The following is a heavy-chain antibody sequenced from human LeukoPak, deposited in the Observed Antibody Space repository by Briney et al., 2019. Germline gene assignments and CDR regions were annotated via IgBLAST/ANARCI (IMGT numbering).Heavy chain of an antibody. J-gene: IGHJ5*02. V-gene: IGHV4-59*01. D-gene: IGHD1-26*01. CDR1: GGSFNTYY. Sequence: PSETLSLTCTVSGGSFNTYYWTWIRQPPGKGLEWIGDIFYSGSTNYNPSLKNRVTISLDTSKNHFSLKLSSVTAADTAVYYCARSGSSFKEGNWFDPWGQGTLVTVSS. CDR2: IFYSGST. CDR3: ARSGSSFKEGNWFDP.